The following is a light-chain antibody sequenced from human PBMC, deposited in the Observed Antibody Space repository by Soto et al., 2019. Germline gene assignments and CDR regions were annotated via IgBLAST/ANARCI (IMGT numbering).Light chain of an antibody. CDR1: QSISTS. CDR2: GAS. V-gene: IGKV1-39*01. CDR3: QESLSFLWGT. Sequence: DIQMTQSPSSLSASVGDRVTITCRTSQSISTSVNWYQQKPGKAPKVLIYGASSLHSGVPSRFSGDGSGTDFTLTISSLQPEDFAIYYCQESLSFLWGTFGPGTKVEIK. J-gene: IGKJ1*01.